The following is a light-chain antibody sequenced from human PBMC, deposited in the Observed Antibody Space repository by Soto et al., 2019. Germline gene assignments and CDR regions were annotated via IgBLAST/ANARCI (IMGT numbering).Light chain of an antibody. CDR3: QQYGSSGT. V-gene: IGKV3D-20*01. CDR2: DAS. CDR1: QSVTSNY. Sequence: EIVLTQSPGTLSLSPGERATLSCRASQSVTSNYLAWYQQKPGLAPRLLIYDASSRATGIPDRFSGSGSGTDFTLTISRLEPEDFAVYYCQQYGSSGTFGQGTKVDIK. J-gene: IGKJ1*01.